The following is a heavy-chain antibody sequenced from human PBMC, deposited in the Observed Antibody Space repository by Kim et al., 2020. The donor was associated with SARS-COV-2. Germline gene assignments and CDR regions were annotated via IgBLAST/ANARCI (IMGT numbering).Heavy chain of an antibody. Sequence: SETLSLTCAVYGGSLSGFHWSWIRQPPGKGLEWIGEINHSGSTNYNPSLKSRVTISVDTSKNQFSLKLSSVTAADTAVYYCARGRYSSSWYNLHAEYFHHWGQGTLVTVSS. J-gene: IGHJ1*01. D-gene: IGHD6-13*01. CDR2: INHSGST. CDR3: ARGRYSSSWYNLHAEYFHH. V-gene: IGHV4-34*01. CDR1: GGSLSGFH.